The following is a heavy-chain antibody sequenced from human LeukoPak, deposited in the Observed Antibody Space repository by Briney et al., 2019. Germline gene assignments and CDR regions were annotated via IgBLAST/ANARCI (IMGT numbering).Heavy chain of an antibody. V-gene: IGHV1-24*01. CDR3: ARESRGHDI. CDR2: FDPEDGET. J-gene: IGHJ3*02. Sequence: ASVKVSCKVSGYNLTELSMHWVRQAPGKGLEWMGGFDPEDGETIYAQKFQGRVTMTTDTSTSTAYMELRSLRSDDTAVYYCARESRGHDIWGQGTMVTVSS. CDR1: GYNLTELS. D-gene: IGHD3-10*01.